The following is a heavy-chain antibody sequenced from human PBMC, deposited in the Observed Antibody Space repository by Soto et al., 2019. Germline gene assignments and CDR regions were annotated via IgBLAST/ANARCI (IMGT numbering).Heavy chain of an antibody. CDR1: GYTLTELS. D-gene: IGHD1-7*01. J-gene: IGHJ6*02. V-gene: IGHV1-24*01. Sequence: AAVKVSCKVSGYTLTELSMHWVGQAPGEGLEWMGGFDPEDGETIYAQKFQGRVTMTEDTSTDTAYMELSSLRSEDTAVYYCAKPTNNWNYFLSHSDGPSYYYGLYVCGQ. CDR2: FDPEDGET. CDR3: AKPTNNWNYFLSHSDGPSYYYGLYV.